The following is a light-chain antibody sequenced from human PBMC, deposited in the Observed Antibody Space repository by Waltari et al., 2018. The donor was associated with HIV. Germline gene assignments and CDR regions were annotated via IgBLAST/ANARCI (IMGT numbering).Light chain of an antibody. CDR3: QQSYSTAFT. Sequence: DIQMTQSPSSLSASVGDRVTITCRASQTIDSHLNWYQQKPGKAPKLLIYEASTLQSGVPSRFSGSRSGTEFTLTISSLQPGDFAIYFCQQSYSTAFTFGPGTKVDIK. CDR1: QTIDSH. V-gene: IGKV1-39*01. J-gene: IGKJ3*01. CDR2: EAS.